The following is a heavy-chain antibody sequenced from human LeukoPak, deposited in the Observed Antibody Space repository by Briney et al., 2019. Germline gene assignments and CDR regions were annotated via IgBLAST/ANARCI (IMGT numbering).Heavy chain of an antibody. CDR2: INPSGGTT. CDR1: GYTFTSSY. J-gene: IGHJ3*02. V-gene: IGHV1-46*01. D-gene: IGHD2-8*01. Sequence: ASVKVSCKASGYTFTSSYIHWVRQAPGQGLEWMGIINPSGGTTIYAEKFQGRVTMTRDTSTSTVYMELSSLRSEDTAVYYCARQRGGQYEDAFDIWGQGTVVTVSS. CDR3: ARQRGGQYEDAFDI.